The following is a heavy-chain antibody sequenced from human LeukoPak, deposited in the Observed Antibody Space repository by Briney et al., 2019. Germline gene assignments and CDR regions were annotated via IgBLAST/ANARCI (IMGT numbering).Heavy chain of an antibody. J-gene: IGHJ4*02. CDR3: ARLYGDGYGFDY. CDR2: LNPNSGGT. D-gene: IGHD5-24*01. Sequence: ASVKVSFKASGYTFTGYYMHWVRQAPGQGLEWMGWLNPNSGGTNYAQKFQGRVTMTRDTSISTAYMELSRLRSDDTAVYYCARLYGDGYGFDYWGQGTLVTVSS. CDR1: GYTFTGYY. V-gene: IGHV1-2*02.